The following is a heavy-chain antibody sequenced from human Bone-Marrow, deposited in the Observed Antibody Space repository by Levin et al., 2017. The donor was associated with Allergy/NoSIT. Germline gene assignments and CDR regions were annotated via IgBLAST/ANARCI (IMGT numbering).Heavy chain of an antibody. CDR1: GFTFRSYA. D-gene: IGHD3-16*01. CDR3: ASGGGGDTHGYALDY. J-gene: IGHJ4*02. CDR2: ISYDGTNK. Sequence: GGSLRLSCVVSGFTFRSYAMHWVRQTPGKGLEWVAVISYDGTNKDYAESVKGRFTISRANSKNTLDLQMNTLRAEDTAVYYCASGGGGDTHGYALDYWGQRTLVTVSS. V-gene: IGHV3-30*04.